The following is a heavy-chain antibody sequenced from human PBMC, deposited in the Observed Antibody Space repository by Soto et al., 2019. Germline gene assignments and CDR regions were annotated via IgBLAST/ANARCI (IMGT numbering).Heavy chain of an antibody. V-gene: IGHV4-31*03. Sequence: SETLSLTCTVSGGSIISGGYYWSWIRQHPGKGLEWIGYIYYSGSTYYNPSLKSRVTISVDTSKNQFSLKLSSVTAADTAVYYCARDLVYCSSTSCRTFDYWGQGTLVTVSS. CDR3: ARDLVYCSSTSCRTFDY. J-gene: IGHJ4*02. D-gene: IGHD2-2*01. CDR2: IYYSGST. CDR1: GGSIISGGYY.